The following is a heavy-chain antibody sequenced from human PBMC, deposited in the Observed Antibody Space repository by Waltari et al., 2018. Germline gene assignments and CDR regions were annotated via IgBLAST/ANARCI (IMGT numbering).Heavy chain of an antibody. CDR3: ASGYYYSVFDS. CDR1: GFTFSDYW. J-gene: IGHJ4*02. V-gene: IGHV3-74*01. D-gene: IGHD3-22*01. Sequence: VQLVESGGGLVQPGGSLRLSCAASGFTFSDYWVNWVSQAPGKGLVWVSRIDRSGVTTNYAGSVKGRFTISRDNAKSTRYLQINSLRAEDTAVYFCASGYYYSVFDSWGQGTLVTVSS. CDR2: IDRSGVTT.